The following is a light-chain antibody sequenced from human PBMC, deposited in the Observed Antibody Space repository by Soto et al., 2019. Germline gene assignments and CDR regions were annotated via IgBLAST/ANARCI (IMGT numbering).Light chain of an antibody. CDR1: RDISDW. J-gene: IGKJ1*01. CDR3: LQYSSHSWT. V-gene: IGKV1-5*01. Sequence: DIQMTQSPFTLSLSVGDRVTITCRASRDISDWLAWYQQKPGKAPELLIFDASSLKSGVPSRFSGSGSGTEFTLTISSLQPDDVATCYCLQYSSHSWTFGQGTKVEV. CDR2: DAS.